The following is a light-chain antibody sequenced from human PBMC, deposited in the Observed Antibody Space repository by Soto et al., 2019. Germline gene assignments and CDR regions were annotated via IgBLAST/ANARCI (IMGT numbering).Light chain of an antibody. CDR1: QGINNY. CDR3: QHYDTFPRT. V-gene: IGKV1-16*02. Sequence: DIQMTQSPSSLSASVGDRVTITCRASQGINNYVAWFQQKPGRAPKSLIYATYRLQSGVPSKFSASVSGKEFIPTIISLQPQDFATNYCQHYDTFPRTFGQGTMV. CDR2: ATY. J-gene: IGKJ1*01.